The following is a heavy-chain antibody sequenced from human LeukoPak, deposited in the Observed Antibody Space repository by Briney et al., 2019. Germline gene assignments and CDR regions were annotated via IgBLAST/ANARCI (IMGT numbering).Heavy chain of an antibody. CDR2: IWYDGSHE. CDR3: AKDQQMVPFDY. CDR1: GFTFSSSG. D-gene: IGHD6-13*01. V-gene: IGHV3-33*06. Sequence: GGSLRLSCAASGFTFSSSGMHWVRQAPGKGLEWVAVIWYDGSHENYADSVKGRFTISRDNSKNTLYLQMNSLRGEDTAVYYCAKDQQMVPFDYWGQGTLVIVSS. J-gene: IGHJ4*02.